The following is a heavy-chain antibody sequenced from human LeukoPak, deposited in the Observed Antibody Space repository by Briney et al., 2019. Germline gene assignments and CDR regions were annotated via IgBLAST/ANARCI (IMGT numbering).Heavy chain of an antibody. Sequence: PGGSLRLXCAASGFTISNNYMSWVRQAPGKGLEWVSVIYSGGSTYYADSVKGRFTISRDKSKNTLYLQMNSLRAEDTAVYYCARHGDYVGYFDYWGQGAQVTVSS. V-gene: IGHV3-53*01. CDR1: GFTISNNY. J-gene: IGHJ4*02. D-gene: IGHD4-17*01. CDR2: IYSGGST. CDR3: ARHGDYVGYFDY.